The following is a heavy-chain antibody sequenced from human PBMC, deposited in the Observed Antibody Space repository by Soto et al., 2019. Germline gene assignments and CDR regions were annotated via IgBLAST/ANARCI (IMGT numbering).Heavy chain of an antibody. CDR2: ISASGSIL. D-gene: IGHD2-15*01. CDR1: GFTFSDHY. CDR3: ARDYSSVFNY. J-gene: IGHJ4*02. Sequence: GGSLRLSCVASGFTFSDHYMSWIRQAPGKGLEWISYISASGSILYYADSVKGRFTISRDNAKNSLYLQMNSLGAEDTAVYYCARDYSSVFNYWGQGTLVTVSS. V-gene: IGHV3-11*01.